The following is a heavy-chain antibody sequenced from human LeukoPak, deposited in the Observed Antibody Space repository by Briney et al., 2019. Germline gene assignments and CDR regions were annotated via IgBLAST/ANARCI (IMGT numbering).Heavy chain of an antibody. D-gene: IGHD3-22*01. V-gene: IGHV1-46*01. CDR1: GYTFTSYY. Sequence: ASVKVSCKASGYTFTSYYMHWVRQAPGRGLEWMGIINPSGGSTSYAQKFQGRVTMTRDTSTSTVYMELSSLRSEDTAVYYCARDRPHDYYDSSGYMVGAFDIWGQGTMVTVSS. J-gene: IGHJ3*02. CDR2: INPSGGST. CDR3: ARDRPHDYYDSSGYMVGAFDI.